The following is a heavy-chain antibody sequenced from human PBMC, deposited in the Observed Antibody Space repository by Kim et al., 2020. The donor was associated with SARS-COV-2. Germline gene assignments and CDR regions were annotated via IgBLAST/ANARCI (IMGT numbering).Heavy chain of an antibody. Sequence: GGSLRLSCAASGFTVSSNYMSWVRQAPGKGLEWVSVIYSGGSTYYADSVKGRFTISRDNSKNTLYLQMNSLRAEDTAVYYCARVLAVAGTFGLLGFDYWGQGTLVTVSS. V-gene: IGHV3-53*01. J-gene: IGHJ4*02. CDR3: ARVLAVAGTFGLLGFDY. D-gene: IGHD6-19*01. CDR2: IYSGGST. CDR1: GFTVSSNY.